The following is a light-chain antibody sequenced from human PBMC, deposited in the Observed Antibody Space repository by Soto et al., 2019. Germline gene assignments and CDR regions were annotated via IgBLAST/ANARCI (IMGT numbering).Light chain of an antibody. CDR1: NSDVGGYKY. CDR3: CSYADGYIWV. CDR2: DVI. Sequence: QSALTQPRSVSGSPGQSVTISCTGTNSDVGGYKYVSWYRQEPGKAPKLMIYDVIKRPSGVPDRFSGSKSGNTASLTISGLQAEDEAEYFCCSYADGYIWVFGGGTKVTVL. J-gene: IGLJ3*02. V-gene: IGLV2-11*01.